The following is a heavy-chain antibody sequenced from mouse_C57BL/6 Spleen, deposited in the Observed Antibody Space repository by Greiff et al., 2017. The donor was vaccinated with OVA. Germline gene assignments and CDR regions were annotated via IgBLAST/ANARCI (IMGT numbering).Heavy chain of an antibody. CDR1: GYTFTDYE. CDR2: IDPETGGT. J-gene: IGHJ2*01. D-gene: IGHD2-4*01. Sequence: VKLQQSGAELVRPGASVTLSCKASGYTFTDYEMHWVKQTPVHGLEWIGAIDPETGGTAYNQKFKGKAILTADKSSSTAYMELRSLTSEDSAVYYCTRRGLYYDYDGGFDYWGQGTTLTVSS. V-gene: IGHV1-15*01. CDR3: TRRGLYYDYDGGFDY.